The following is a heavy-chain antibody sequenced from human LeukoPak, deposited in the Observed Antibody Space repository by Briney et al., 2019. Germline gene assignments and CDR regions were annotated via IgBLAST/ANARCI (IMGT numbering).Heavy chain of an antibody. CDR1: AFTFDDYA. CDR3: AKDRYSSSSWYIFDY. CDR2: ISWNSGSI. D-gene: IGHD6-13*01. Sequence: PGRSLRLSCAASAFTFDDYAMHLVRQAPGKGLEWVSGISWNSGSIGYADSVKGRFTISRDSAKNSLYLQMNSLRAEDTALYYCAKDRYSSSSWYIFDYWGQGTLVTVSS. J-gene: IGHJ4*02. V-gene: IGHV3-9*01.